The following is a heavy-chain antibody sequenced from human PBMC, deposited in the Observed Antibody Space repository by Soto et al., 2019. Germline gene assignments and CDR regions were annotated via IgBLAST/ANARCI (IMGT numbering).Heavy chain of an antibody. J-gene: IGHJ4*02. D-gene: IGHD6-19*01. Sequence: GGSLRLSCAASGFTLSSYTMSWVCQAPGKGLKWVSTINGRGDRTYYADSVKGRFTISRDNSQNMLYLQMNSLRPEDTAVYYCAKDLGEVPGTGEGFDYWGLGTLVTVSS. CDR1: GFTLSSYT. CDR2: INGRGDRT. V-gene: IGHV3-23*01. CDR3: AKDLGEVPGTGEGFDY.